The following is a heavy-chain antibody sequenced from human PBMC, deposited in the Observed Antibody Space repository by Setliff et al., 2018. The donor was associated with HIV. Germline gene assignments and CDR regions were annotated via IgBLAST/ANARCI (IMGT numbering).Heavy chain of an antibody. V-gene: IGHV4-31*03. CDR3: ARDTYDVSTGPGALDI. Sequence: SETLSLTCTVSGGSINSGDYFWSWIRQHPGKGLEWIGYTYSRGTSYYHPSLNNRVTMSLDTSKNHFSLKVDSVTAADTAVYYCARDTYDVSTGPGALDIWGQGTMVTVSS. CDR2: TYSRGTS. J-gene: IGHJ3*02. CDR1: GGSINSGDYF. D-gene: IGHD3-9*01.